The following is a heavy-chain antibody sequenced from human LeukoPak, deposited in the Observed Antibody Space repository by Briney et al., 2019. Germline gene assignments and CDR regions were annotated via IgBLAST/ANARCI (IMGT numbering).Heavy chain of an antibody. D-gene: IGHD3-22*01. V-gene: IGHV4-38-2*02. Sequence: KASETLSLTCTVSGYSISSGYYWGWIRQPPGKGLEGIGSIYHSGSTYYNPSLKSRVTISVDTSKNQFSLKLSSVTAADTAVYYCARVPRSTMNPDYWGQGTLVTVSS. CDR1: GYSISSGYY. J-gene: IGHJ4*02. CDR3: ARVPRSTMNPDY. CDR2: IYHSGST.